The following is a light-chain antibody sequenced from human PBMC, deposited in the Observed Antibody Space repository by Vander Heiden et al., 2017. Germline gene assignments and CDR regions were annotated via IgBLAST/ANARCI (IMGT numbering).Light chain of an antibody. V-gene: IGLV1-40*01. J-gene: IGLJ1*01. CDR1: SPNIGAGYD. CDR2: GNS. CDR3: QSYDSSLSGSYV. Sequence: QSVLTQPPSVSGAPGQRVTISCTGSSPNIGAGYDVHWYQQLPGTDTKLLIYGNSKRTSGVPDRFSGSKSGTSASLAITGLQAEDEADYYGQSYDSSLSGSYVFGTGTKVTVL.